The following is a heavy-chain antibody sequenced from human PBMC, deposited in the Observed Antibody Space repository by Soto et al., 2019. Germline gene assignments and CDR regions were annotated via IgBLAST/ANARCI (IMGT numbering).Heavy chain of an antibody. CDR1: GGSITSGDYY. J-gene: IGHJ4*02. CDR2: HYYGGST. Sequence: QVQLQESGPGLLKPSQTLSLTGTVSGGSITSGDYYWSWIRQPPGKGLEWVGYHYYGGSTYYNPSLESRITISLDTANNQFSLELSSVTAADTAVYYCASGSTVINTLDFWGQGTLVTVSS. V-gene: IGHV4-30-4*01. CDR3: ASGSTVINTLDF. D-gene: IGHD4-17*01.